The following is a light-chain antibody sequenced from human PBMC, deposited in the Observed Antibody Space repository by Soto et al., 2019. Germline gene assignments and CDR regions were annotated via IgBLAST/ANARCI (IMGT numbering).Light chain of an antibody. CDR1: QIFSSDY. J-gene: IGKJ1*01. CDR2: GAS. Sequence: EVVLTQSPGTLSLSPGERATLSCRASQIFSSDYLAWYQQKPGQAPRLLIYGASTRATHIPDRFSGSGSGTDFTLTISRLEPEDFAVYYCQQYGSSPWTFGQGTKVEI. CDR3: QQYGSSPWT. V-gene: IGKV3-20*01.